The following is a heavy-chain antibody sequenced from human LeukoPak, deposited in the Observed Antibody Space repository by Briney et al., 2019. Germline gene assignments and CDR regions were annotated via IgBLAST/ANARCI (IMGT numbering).Heavy chain of an antibody. CDR3: ATRRPVVMYGMDL. J-gene: IGHJ6*02. CDR2: IWYDGSNK. Sequence: PGRSLRPSCAASGVSLSGHGMHGGTQAPGKGLEWVAVIWYDGSNKYYADSVKGRFTISRDNSKNTLYLQMNSLRAEDTAVYYCATRRPVVMYGMDLWGQGTTVTVSS. D-gene: IGHD3-22*01. CDR1: GVSLSGHG. V-gene: IGHV3-33*01.